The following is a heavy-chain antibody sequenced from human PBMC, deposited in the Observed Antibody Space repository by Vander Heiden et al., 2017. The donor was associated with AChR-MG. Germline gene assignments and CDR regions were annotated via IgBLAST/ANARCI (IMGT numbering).Heavy chain of an antibody. J-gene: IGHJ6*02. CDR2: ISYDGSNK. V-gene: IGHV3-30*03. D-gene: IGHD2-15*01. CDR3: AGWLRYGARYYYYYGMDV. Sequence: QVQLVESGGGVVQPGRSLRLSCAASGFTFSSYGMHWVRQAPGKGLEWVAVISYDGSNKYYADSVKGRFTISRDNSKNTLYLQMNSLRAEDTAVYYCAGWLRYGARYYYYYGMDVWGQGTTVTVSS. CDR1: GFTFSSYG.